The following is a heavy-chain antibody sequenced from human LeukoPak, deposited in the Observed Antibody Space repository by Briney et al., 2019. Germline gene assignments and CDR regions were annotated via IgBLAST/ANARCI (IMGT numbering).Heavy chain of an antibody. CDR2: ISGSGGST. J-gene: IGHJ4*02. Sequence: PGGPLKLSCEPSGFTFSSNAMSWVRQAPGKGLEWVSAISGSGGSTYYADSVKGRFTISRDNSKNTLYLQMNSLRAEDTAVYYCARRAGDYSHPYDYWGQGTLVTVSS. CDR3: ARRAGDYSHPYDY. V-gene: IGHV3-23*01. D-gene: IGHD3-22*01. CDR1: GFTFSSNA.